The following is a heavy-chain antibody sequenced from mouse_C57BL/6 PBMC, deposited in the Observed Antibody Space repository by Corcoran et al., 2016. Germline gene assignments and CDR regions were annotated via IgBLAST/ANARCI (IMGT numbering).Heavy chain of an antibody. CDR3: ARSPDGAWFAY. Sequence: QIQLVQSGPELKKPGETVKISCKASGYTFTTYGMSWVKQAPGKGLKWMGWINTYSGVPTYADDFKGRFAFSLETSASTAYLQINNLKNEDTATYFCARSPDGAWFAYWGQGTLVTVSA. CDR1: GYTFTTYG. J-gene: IGHJ3*01. CDR2: INTYSGVP. V-gene: IGHV9-3*01.